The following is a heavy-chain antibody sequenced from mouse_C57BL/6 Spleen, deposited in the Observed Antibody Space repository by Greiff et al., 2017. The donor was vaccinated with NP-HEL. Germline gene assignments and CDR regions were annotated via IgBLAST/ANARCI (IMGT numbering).Heavy chain of an antibody. V-gene: IGHV2-2*01. CDR2: IWSGGST. J-gene: IGHJ1*03. CDR3: ARTHYYGSTYWYFDV. CDR1: GFSLTSYG. Sequence: QVQLQQSGPGLVQPSQSLSITCTVSGFSLTSYGVHWVRQSPGKGLEWLGVIWSGGSTDYNAAFISRLSISKDNSKSQVFFKMYSLQDDDTAIYYCARTHYYGSTYWYFDVWGTGTTVTVSS. D-gene: IGHD1-1*01.